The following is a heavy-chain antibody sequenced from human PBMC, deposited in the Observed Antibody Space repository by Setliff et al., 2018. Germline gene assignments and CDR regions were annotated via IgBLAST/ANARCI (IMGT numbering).Heavy chain of an antibody. J-gene: IGHJ4*02. D-gene: IGHD2-2*01. CDR1: GYSFTNYG. CDR2: NSV. V-gene: IGHV1-18*01. CDR3: ARGPPDFVVVPAAAKFDY. Sequence: ASVKVSCKTSGYSFTNYGINWVRQAPGQGLEWMGWNSVYAREFQGRVTMTIDTRTSTAYMELRSLRSDDTAVYYCARGPPDFVVVPAAAKFDYWGPGTLVTVSS.